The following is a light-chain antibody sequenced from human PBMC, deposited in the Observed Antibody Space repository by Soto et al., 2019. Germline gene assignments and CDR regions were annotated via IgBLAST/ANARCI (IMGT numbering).Light chain of an antibody. CDR3: QQYYSTRMYT. J-gene: IGKJ2*01. CDR1: QSVLYSSNNKNY. V-gene: IGKV4-1*01. CDR2: WAS. Sequence: DIVMTQSPDSLAVSLGERATINCKSSQSVLYSSNNKNYLAWYQQKPGQPPKLLIYWASTRESGVPDRFSGSGSGTDFTFTISSLQAEDVAVYYCQQYYSTRMYTFGQGTKLEIK.